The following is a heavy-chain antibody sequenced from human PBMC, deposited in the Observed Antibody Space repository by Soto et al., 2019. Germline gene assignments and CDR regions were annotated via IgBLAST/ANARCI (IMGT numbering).Heavy chain of an antibody. J-gene: IGHJ3*02. CDR2: ISAYNGNT. V-gene: IGHV1-18*01. Sequence: ASVKVSCKACGYTFTSYGISWVRQAPGQGLEWMGWISAYNGNTNYAQKLQGRVTMTTDTSTSTAYMELRSLRSDDTAVYYCAGGYYDSSGYYSFDIWGQGTMVTVSS. CDR3: AGGYYDSSGYYSFDI. D-gene: IGHD3-22*01. CDR1: GYTFTSYG.